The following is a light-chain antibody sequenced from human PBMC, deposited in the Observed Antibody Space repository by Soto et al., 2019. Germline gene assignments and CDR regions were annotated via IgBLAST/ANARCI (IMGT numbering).Light chain of an antibody. J-gene: IGKJ5*01. V-gene: IGKV3-11*01. CDR3: QQRSDWPIT. CDR2: DVS. CDR1: QSVRSY. Sequence: AQSPDILSVSPGERATLSCRASQSVRSYLAWYQQKPGQAPRLLIYDVSTRATGIPARFSGSGSGTDFTLTITSLEPEDFAVYSCQQRSDWPITFGQGTRLEIK.